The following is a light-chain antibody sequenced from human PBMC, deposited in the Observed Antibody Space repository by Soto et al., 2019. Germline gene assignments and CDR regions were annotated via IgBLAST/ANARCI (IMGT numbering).Light chain of an antibody. J-gene: IGKJ5*01. V-gene: IGKV3-11*01. CDR2: DAS. CDR1: QSVSSN. CDR3: QQRSNWPPLT. Sequence: EIVMTQSPATLSVSTWERATLSFTASQSVSSNLAWYQQKPGQAPRLLIYDASSRATGVPDRFSGSGSGTDFTLTISSLEPEDFAVYYCQQRSNWPPLTFGQGTRLEIK.